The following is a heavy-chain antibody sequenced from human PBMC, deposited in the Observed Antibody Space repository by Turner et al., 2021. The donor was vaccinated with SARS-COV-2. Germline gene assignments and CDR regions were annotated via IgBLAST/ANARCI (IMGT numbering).Heavy chain of an antibody. CDR3: ARGCGGSSGCFLIDY. V-gene: IGHV3-33*01. D-gene: IGHD6-19*01. CDR1: GFTSSNHG. Sequence: QVQLVESGGGVVQPGRSLSLSCVASGFTSSNHGMHWARQATGKGLEWVTIIWNDGSNKYYTDSVRGRFTISRDNSKNTLYLQMNSLRAEDTAVYYCARGCGGSSGCFLIDYWGQGTLVTVSS. CDR2: IWNDGSNK. J-gene: IGHJ4*02.